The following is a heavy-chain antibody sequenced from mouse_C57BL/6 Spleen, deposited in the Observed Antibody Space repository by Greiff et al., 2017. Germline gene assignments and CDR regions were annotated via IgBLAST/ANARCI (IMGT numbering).Heavy chain of an antibody. CDR1: GFTFSDYY. CDR2: INYDGSST. J-gene: IGHJ4*01. CDR3: AREGYDGYDYAMDY. V-gene: IGHV5-16*01. Sequence: EVKLVESEGGLVQPGSSMKLSCTASGFTFSDYYMAWVRQVPEKGLEWVANINYDGSSTYYLDSLKSRFIISRDNAKNILYLQMSSLKSEDTATYYCAREGYDGYDYAMDYWGQGTSVTVSS. D-gene: IGHD2-3*01.